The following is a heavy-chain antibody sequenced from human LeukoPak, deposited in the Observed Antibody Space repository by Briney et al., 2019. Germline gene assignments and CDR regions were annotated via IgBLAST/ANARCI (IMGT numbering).Heavy chain of an antibody. J-gene: IGHJ4*02. Sequence: GGSLRLSCAASGFTFSAYWMSWVRQPPGKGREGVANIKQDGSDKYCVDSVKGRFTISRDNAKNPLYLQMNGLRAEDTAVYYCARKTVVGSYLDYWGQGTPVTVSS. CDR1: GFTFSAYW. V-gene: IGHV3-7*03. CDR2: IKQDGSDK. D-gene: IGHD4-23*01. CDR3: ARKTVVGSYLDY.